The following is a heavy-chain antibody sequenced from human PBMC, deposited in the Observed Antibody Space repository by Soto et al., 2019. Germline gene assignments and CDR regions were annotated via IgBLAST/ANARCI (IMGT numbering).Heavy chain of an antibody. CDR2: IHYSGRT. V-gene: IGHV4-59*12. J-gene: IGHJ4*02. CDR1: DGSISGFY. CDR3: VRVGVGIGNHFDS. D-gene: IGHD1-26*01. Sequence: KTSETLSLTCSVSDGSISGFYWTWIRQPPGKILEWIGYIHYSGRTDYNPSLTSRATMSVDTSKNQFSLNLKSITAADTAVYYCVRVGVGIGNHFDSWGWGTLVTVSS.